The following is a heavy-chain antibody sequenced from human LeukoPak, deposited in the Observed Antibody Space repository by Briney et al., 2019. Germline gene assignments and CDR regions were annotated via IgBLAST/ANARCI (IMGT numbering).Heavy chain of an antibody. D-gene: IGHD3-10*02. CDR3: AELGITMIGGV. CDR2: ISSSGSTI. J-gene: IGHJ6*04. CDR1: GFTFSSFG. Sequence: GGSLRLSCAASGFTFSSFGMNWVRQAPGKGLEWASYISSSGSTIYYADSVKGRFTISRDNAKNSLYLQMNSLRAEDTAVYYCAELGITMIGGVWGKGTTVTISS. V-gene: IGHV3-48*04.